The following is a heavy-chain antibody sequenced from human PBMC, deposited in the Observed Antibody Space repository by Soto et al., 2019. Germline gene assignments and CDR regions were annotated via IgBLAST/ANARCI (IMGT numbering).Heavy chain of an antibody. D-gene: IGHD3-22*01. CDR2: IYYSGST. CDR1: GGSISSSSYY. J-gene: IGHJ5*02. CDR3: ARHILYYYDSSGYYGWFDP. V-gene: IGHV4-39*01. Sequence: SETRSLTCTVSGGSISSSSYYWGWIRQPPGKGLEWVGSIYYSGSTYYNPSLKSRVTISVDTSKNQFSLKLSSVTAADTAVYYCARHILYYYDSSGYYGWFDPWGQGTLVTVSS.